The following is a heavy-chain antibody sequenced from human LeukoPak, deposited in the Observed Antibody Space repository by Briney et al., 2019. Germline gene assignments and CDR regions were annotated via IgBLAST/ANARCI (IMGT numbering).Heavy chain of an antibody. CDR3: ARAVSKAAYFDY. V-gene: IGHV3-11*01. CDR1: GFTFSDYY. Sequence: GGSLRLSCAASGFTFSDYYMSWIRQAPGKGLEWVSYISSSGSTIYYADPVKGRFTISRDNAKNSLYLQMNSLRAEDTAVYYCARAVSKAAYFDYWGQGTLVTVSS. CDR2: ISSSGSTI. J-gene: IGHJ4*02.